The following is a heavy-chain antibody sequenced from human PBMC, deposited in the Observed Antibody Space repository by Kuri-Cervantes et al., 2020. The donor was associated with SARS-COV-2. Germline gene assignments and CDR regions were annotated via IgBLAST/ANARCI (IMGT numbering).Heavy chain of an antibody. Sequence: SETLSLTCAVSGYSISSGYYWGWIRQHPGKGLEWIGSIYHSGSTYYNPSLKSRVTISVDTSKNQFSLKLSSVTAADTAVYYCARDPGIAAAGTFPKEYYYYYYYMDVWGKGTTVTVSS. CDR3: ARDPGIAAAGTFPKEYYYYYYYMDV. CDR1: GYSISSGYY. D-gene: IGHD6-13*01. J-gene: IGHJ6*03. CDR2: IYHSGST. V-gene: IGHV4-38-2*02.